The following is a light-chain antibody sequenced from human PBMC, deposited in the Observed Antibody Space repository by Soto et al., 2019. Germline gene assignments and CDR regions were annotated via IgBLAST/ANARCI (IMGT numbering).Light chain of an antibody. V-gene: IGLV2-8*01. CDR1: SSDVGAYNY. CDR2: EVT. J-gene: IGLJ2*01. CDR3: SSYAGGNRV. Sequence: QSVLTQPPSASGSPGQAVTISCTGTSSDVGAYNYVSWYQQHPGKAPKLMIYEVTKRPSGVPDRCSGSKSGNTASLTVSGLQAEDEADYYCSSYAGGNRVFGGGTKLTVL.